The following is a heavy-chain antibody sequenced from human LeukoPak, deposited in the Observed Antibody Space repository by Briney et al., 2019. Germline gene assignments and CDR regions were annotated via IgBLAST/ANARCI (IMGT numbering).Heavy chain of an antibody. CDR1: GGSISSGGYY. Sequence: SETLSLTCTVSGGSISSGGYYWSWIRQHPGKGLEWIGYIYYSGSTYYNPSLKSRVTISVDTSKNQFSLKLSSVTAADTAVYYCARVAGDYGIFWFDPWGQGILVTVSS. CDR3: ARVAGDYGIFWFDP. CDR2: IYYSGST. D-gene: IGHD4-17*01. J-gene: IGHJ5*02. V-gene: IGHV4-31*03.